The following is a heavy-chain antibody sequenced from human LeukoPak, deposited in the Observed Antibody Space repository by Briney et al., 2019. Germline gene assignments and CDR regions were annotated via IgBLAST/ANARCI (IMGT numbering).Heavy chain of an antibody. D-gene: IGHD3-10*01. V-gene: IGHV1-2*02. J-gene: IGHJ4*02. CDR3: ARDRAPSYYYGSGSYYNGPYFDY. Sequence: ASVKVSCKASGYTFTGYHMHWVRQAPGQGLEWMGWINPNSGGTDYAQKFQGRVTMTRDTSISTAYMELSRLRSDDTAVYYCARDRAPSYYYGSGSYYNGPYFDYWGQGTLVTVSS. CDR1: GYTFTGYH. CDR2: INPNSGGT.